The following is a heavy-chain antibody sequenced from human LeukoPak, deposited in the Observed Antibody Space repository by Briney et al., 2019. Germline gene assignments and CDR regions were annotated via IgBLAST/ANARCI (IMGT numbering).Heavy chain of an antibody. J-gene: IGHJ6*03. V-gene: IGHV3-49*04. CDR2: IRSKAYGGTT. D-gene: IGHD3-10*01. Sequence: GGSLRLSCTASGFTFGDYAMYWVRQAPGKGLEWVGFIRSKAYGGTTEYAASVKGRFTISRDDSKSIAYLQMNSLKTEDTAVYYCTRLHYGSGSYYLPDDYYMDVWGKGTTVTVS. CDR1: GFTFGDYA. CDR3: TRLHYGSGSYYLPDDYYMDV.